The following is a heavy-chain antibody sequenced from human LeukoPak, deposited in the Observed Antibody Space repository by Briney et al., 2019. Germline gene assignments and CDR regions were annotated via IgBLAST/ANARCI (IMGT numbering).Heavy chain of an antibody. D-gene: IGHD3-3*01. CDR1: GYTFTSYG. J-gene: IGHJ4*02. Sequence: ASVKVSCKASGYTFTSYGISWVRQASGQGLEWMGWISAYNGNTNYAQKLQGRVTMTTDTSTSTAYMELRSLRSDDTAVYYCARNALYDFWSGYSHIPDYWGQGTLVTVSS. CDR3: ARNALYDFWSGYSHIPDY. CDR2: ISAYNGNT. V-gene: IGHV1-18*01.